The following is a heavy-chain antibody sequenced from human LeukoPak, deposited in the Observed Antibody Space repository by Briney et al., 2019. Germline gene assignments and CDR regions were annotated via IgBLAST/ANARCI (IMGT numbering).Heavy chain of an antibody. CDR1: GGSISSSSYY. V-gene: IGHV4-39*07. Sequence: SETLSLTCTVSGGSISSSSYYWGWIRQPPGKGLEWIGSIYYSGSTYYNPSLKSRVTISVDTSKNQFSLKLSSVTAADTAVYYCARDYPGDAFDIWGQGTMVTVSS. CDR3: ARDYPGDAFDI. CDR2: IYYSGST. J-gene: IGHJ3*02.